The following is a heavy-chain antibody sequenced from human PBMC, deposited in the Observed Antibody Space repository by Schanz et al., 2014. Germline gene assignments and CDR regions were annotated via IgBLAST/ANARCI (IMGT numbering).Heavy chain of an antibody. Sequence: EVQLLESGGGLVQPGGSLRLSCSASGFTFSTYAMSWARQTPGKGLEWVSSITTGGNTYYRDSVKGRFIVSRDNSKNTLYLEMNRLRVDDTAVYYCARQPGRITVSGVVSNWFDPWGQGTLVTVSS. J-gene: IGHJ5*02. CDR1: GFTFSTYA. D-gene: IGHD3-3*01. CDR3: ARQPGRITVSGVVSNWFDP. V-gene: IGHV3-23*01. CDR2: ITTGGNT.